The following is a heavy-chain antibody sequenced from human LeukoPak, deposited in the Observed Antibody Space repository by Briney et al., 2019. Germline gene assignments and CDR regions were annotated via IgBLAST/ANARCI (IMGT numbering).Heavy chain of an antibody. CDR3: ARGEEMKSSYSGSLGY. D-gene: IGHD1-26*01. J-gene: IGHJ4*02. V-gene: IGHV3-66*01. Sequence: PGGSLRLSCAASGFTFSTYWMHWVRQAPGKGLVWVSVIYTSGSTYYADSVKGRFTISRDNSKNTLYLQMNSLSAEDTAVYYCARGEEMKSSYSGSLGYWGQGTLVTVSS. CDR2: IYTSGST. CDR1: GFTFSTYW.